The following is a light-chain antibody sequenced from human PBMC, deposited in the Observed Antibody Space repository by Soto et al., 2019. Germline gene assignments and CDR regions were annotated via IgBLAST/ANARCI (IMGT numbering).Light chain of an antibody. Sequence: DIQMTQSPSSLSASVGDRVTITCRASQSINNCLSWFQQKPGQAPKLLIYAASSLQSGVPSRFRGSGSGKDFILTIDSLQPEDFATYFCHRTDIAPATLGQGNKVGVK. CDR2: AAS. V-gene: IGKV1-39*01. J-gene: IGKJ1*01. CDR1: QSINNC. CDR3: HRTDIAPAT.